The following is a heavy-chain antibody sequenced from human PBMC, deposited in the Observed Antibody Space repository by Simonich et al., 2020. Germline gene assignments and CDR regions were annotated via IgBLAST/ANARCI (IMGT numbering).Heavy chain of an antibody. D-gene: IGHD2-2*01. V-gene: IGHV1-2*02. Sequence: QVQLVQSGAEVKKPGASVRVSCKASGYTFTGSYMHWVRQAPGQGLEWMEWLKPTSGGTNKAQKFQGRVTMPRDTSISTAYMELSRLRSDDTAVYYCARVPDRVLNAGVTFDYWGQGTLVTVSS. CDR1: GYTFTGSY. J-gene: IGHJ4*02. CDR3: ARVPDRVLNAGVTFDY. CDR2: LKPTSGGT.